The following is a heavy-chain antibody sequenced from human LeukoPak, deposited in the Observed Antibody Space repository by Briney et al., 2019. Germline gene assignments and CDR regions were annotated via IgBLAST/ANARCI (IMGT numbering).Heavy chain of an antibody. D-gene: IGHD3-22*01. CDR1: GFTFSTYA. CDR2: ISGSGSIT. CDR3: AKQTRYDTPAGGRGFDY. Sequence: GGSLRLSCEASGFTFSTYAMSWVRQAPGKGLEWVSGISGSGSITYYADSVKGRFTISRDNSKNTLFLEMSSLRAEDTAVYYCAKQTRYDTPAGGRGFDYWGQGTLVTVSS. V-gene: IGHV3-23*01. J-gene: IGHJ4*02.